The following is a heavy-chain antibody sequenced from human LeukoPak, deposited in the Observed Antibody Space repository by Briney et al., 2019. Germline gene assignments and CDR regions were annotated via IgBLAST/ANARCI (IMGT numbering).Heavy chain of an antibody. J-gene: IGHJ4*02. D-gene: IGHD1-26*01. Sequence: SETLSLTCTVSGGSISSSSYSWGWIRQPPGKGLEWIGSVYYSGSTYYNPSLKSRVTISVDTSKNQFSLKLRSVTAADTAVYYCARSRWLSGSYLFLGFDYWGQGTLVTVSS. CDR1: GGSISSSSYS. V-gene: IGHV4-39*07. CDR3: ARSRWLSGSYLFLGFDY. CDR2: VYYSGST.